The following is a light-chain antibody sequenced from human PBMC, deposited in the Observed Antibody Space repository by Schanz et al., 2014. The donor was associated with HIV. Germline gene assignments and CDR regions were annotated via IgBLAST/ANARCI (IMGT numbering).Light chain of an antibody. CDR1: QSVSSDF. CDR2: GAS. CDR3: QEYGFSRT. J-gene: IGKJ2*02. Sequence: EVVLTQSPGTLSLSPGERATLSCRASQSVSSDFVAWYQQKPGQAPRLLIYGASSRVSGIPDRFSGSGSGTDFTLTISRLEPEDFAVYYCQEYGFSRTFGQGTKLEIK. V-gene: IGKV3-20*01.